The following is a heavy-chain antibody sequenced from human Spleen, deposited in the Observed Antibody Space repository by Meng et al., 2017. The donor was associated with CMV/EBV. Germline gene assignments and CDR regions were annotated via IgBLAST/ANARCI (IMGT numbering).Heavy chain of an antibody. Sequence: GESLKISCAASGFIVSSNYMSWVRQAPGKGLEWVSVIYSGGSTLYADSVKGRFTISRDNAKNSLYLQMNSLRAEDTAVYYCARGPYSRPDYWGQGTLVTVSS. CDR2: IYSGGST. CDR3: ARGPYSRPDY. V-gene: IGHV3-53*01. CDR1: GFIVSSNY. J-gene: IGHJ4*02. D-gene: IGHD3-22*01.